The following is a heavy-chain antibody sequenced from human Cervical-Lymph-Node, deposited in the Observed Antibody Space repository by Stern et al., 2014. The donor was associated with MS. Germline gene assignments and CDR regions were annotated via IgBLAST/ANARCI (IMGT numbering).Heavy chain of an antibody. J-gene: IGHJ4*02. Sequence: MQLLESGGGLVQPGGSLRLSCAASGFPVGASYMNWVRQAPGKGLEWVSRIHTVGTTHYADSVKGRFTISRANAKNALYLQMDRLTVEDTAVYYCAREIAGRRFEDWGRGTLVAVSP. CDR3: AREIAGRRFED. D-gene: IGHD6-6*01. V-gene: IGHV3-66*01. CDR1: GFPVGASY. CDR2: IHTVGTT.